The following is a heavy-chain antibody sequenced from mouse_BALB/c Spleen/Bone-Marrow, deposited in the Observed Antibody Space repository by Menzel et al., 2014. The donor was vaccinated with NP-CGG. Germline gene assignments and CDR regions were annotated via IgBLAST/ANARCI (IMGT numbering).Heavy chain of an antibody. CDR1: GFNIKDTY. Sequence: VQLKESGAELVKPGASVKLSCTASGFNIKDTYMHWVKQRPEQGLEWIGRIDPANGNTKYDPKFQGKATIAADTSSNTAYLQLSSLTSEDTAVYYCARVYPNAMDYWGQGTSVTVSS. V-gene: IGHV14-3*02. CDR3: ARVYPNAMDY. CDR2: IDPANGNT. J-gene: IGHJ4*01. D-gene: IGHD2-1*01.